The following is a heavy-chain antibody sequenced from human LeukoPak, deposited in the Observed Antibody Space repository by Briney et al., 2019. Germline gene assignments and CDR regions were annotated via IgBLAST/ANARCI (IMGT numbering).Heavy chain of an antibody. J-gene: IGHJ4*02. CDR1: GYTFINYY. Sequence: ASVKVSCKASGYTFINYYMHWVRQAPGQGLEWMGIINPSGGGTSYAQKFQGRVTMTRDTSTSTVYMEVSRLRSDDTAVYYCAREFSGYIDFWGQGTLVTVSS. CDR2: INPSGGGT. CDR3: AREFSGYIDF. D-gene: IGHD1-26*01. V-gene: IGHV1-46*01.